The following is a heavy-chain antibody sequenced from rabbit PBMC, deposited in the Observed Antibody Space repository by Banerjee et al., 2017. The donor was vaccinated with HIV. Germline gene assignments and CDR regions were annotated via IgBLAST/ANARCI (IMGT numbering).Heavy chain of an antibody. CDR2: INTSSGNT. CDR3: ARESLIGYDL. J-gene: IGHJ3*01. CDR1: GFDFNSYY. V-gene: IGHV1S7*01. D-gene: IGHD6-1*01. Sequence: QLVESGGGLVQPGGSLTLSCKVSGFDFNSYYMSWVRQAPGKGLEWIACINTSSGNTVYASWAKGRFTISSDNAQNTLDLQMNSLTAADTATYFCARESLIGYDLWGQGTLVTV.